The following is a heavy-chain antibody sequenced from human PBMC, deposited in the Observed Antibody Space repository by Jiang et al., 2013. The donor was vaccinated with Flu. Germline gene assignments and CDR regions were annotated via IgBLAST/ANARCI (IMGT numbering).Heavy chain of an antibody. J-gene: IGHJ4*02. Sequence: PGLVKPSETLSLTCTVSGGSISSSSYYWGWIRQPPGKGLEWIGSIYYSGSTYYNPSLKSRVTISVDTSKNQFSLKLSSVTAADTAVYYCASQLYYYDSSGYPELYFDYWGQGTLVTVSS. D-gene: IGHD3-22*01. CDR2: IYYSGST. CDR1: GGSISSSSYY. CDR3: ASQLYYYDSSGYPELYFDY. V-gene: IGHV4-39*01.